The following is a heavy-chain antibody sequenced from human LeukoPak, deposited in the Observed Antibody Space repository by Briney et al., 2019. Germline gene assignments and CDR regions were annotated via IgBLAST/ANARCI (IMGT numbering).Heavy chain of an antibody. CDR1: GYTFSSYG. CDR3: ARDPCSGGSCYSDYYYGMDV. CDR2: IWYDGSNK. D-gene: IGHD2-15*01. J-gene: IGHJ6*04. V-gene: IGHV3-33*01. Sequence: GGSLRLSCAASGYTFSSYGMHWVRQAPDKGLEWVAVIWYDGSNKYYADSVKGRFTISRDNSKNTLYLQMNSLRAEDTAVYYCARDPCSGGSCYSDYYYGMDVWGKGTTVTVSS.